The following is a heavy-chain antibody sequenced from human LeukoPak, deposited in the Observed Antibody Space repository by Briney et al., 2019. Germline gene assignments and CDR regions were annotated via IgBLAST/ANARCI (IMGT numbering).Heavy chain of an antibody. J-gene: IGHJ5*02. D-gene: IGHD6-13*01. CDR1: GGSISSGDYY. Sequence: SETLSLTCIVSGGSISSGDYYWSWIRQPPGKGLEWIGYIYYSGSTYYNPSLKSRVTISADTSKNQFSLKLHSVTAADTAMYYCARGGSSWYGVDWFDPWGQGTLVTVSS. V-gene: IGHV4-30-4*01. CDR2: IYYSGST. CDR3: ARGGSSWYGVDWFDP.